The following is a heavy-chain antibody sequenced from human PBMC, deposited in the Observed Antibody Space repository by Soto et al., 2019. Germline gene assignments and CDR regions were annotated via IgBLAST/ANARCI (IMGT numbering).Heavy chain of an antibody. D-gene: IGHD3-22*01. J-gene: IGHJ3*01. CDR2: ISAYNGNT. V-gene: IGHV1-18*04. Sequence: QVQLVQSGAEVKKPGASVKVSCKASGYTFTSYGISWVRQAPGQGLEWMGWISAYNGNTNYAQKLQGRVTMTTDTATSTAYMERRSLRSDDTAVYYCARVHYYDSSGNNHDAFDLWGQGTMVTVSS. CDR3: ARVHYYDSSGNNHDAFDL. CDR1: GYTFTSYG.